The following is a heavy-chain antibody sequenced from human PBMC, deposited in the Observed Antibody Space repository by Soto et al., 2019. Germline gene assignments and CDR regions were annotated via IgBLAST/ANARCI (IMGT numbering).Heavy chain of an antibody. Sequence: QVQLVQSGGEVKKPGASVEVSCRTSGYMFTTYGMSWVRQAPGQGLEWMAWISAYNGNKKYAQKFQGRVTMTTDKSTSTVSMALRNLPSDDTGTYFCARTGGGMAARPLEYWGQGTLVTVSS. D-gene: IGHD6-6*01. CDR3: ARTGGGMAARPLEY. CDR2: ISAYNGNK. J-gene: IGHJ4*02. CDR1: GYMFTTYG. V-gene: IGHV1-18*04.